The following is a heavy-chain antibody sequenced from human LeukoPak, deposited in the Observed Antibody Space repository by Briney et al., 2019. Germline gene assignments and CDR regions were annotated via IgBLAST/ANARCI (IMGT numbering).Heavy chain of an antibody. CDR2: IYTNGGT. V-gene: IGHV4-61*02. Sequence: SETLSLTCTVSGGSISSGSYYWSWIRQPAGKGLEWIGRIYTNGGTNYNSSLKSRVTISVDTSKNQFSLDLSSVTAADTAVYYCAREANYFYYYIDVWGKGTTVTVSS. J-gene: IGHJ6*03. CDR1: GGSISSGSYY. CDR3: AREANYFYYYIDV.